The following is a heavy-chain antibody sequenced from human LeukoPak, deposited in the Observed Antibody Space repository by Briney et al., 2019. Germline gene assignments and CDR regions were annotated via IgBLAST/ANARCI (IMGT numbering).Heavy chain of an antibody. Sequence: SETLSLSCTVSGGSINSYYWGWIRQPPGKRLEWIGYIYYSGSTNYNPSLKSRVTISLDTSKNQFSLNLRSVTAADTAVYYCARGTTKGYYYDTIGYYVQWGQGTLVTVSS. V-gene: IGHV4-59*01. CDR3: ARGTTKGYYYDTIGYYVQ. CDR2: IYYSGST. D-gene: IGHD3-22*01. CDR1: GGSINSYY. J-gene: IGHJ4*02.